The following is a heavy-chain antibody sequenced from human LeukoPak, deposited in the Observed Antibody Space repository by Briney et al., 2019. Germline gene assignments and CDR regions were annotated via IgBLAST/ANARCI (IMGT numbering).Heavy chain of an antibody. CDR1: GYTFTGYY. Sequence: ASVKVSCKASGYTFTGYYMHWVRQAPGQGLEWMGWINPNSGGTNYAQKFQGRVTMTRGTSISTAYMELSRLRSDDTAVYYCARSLRSGGSDPLQNWFDPWSQGTLVTVSS. V-gene: IGHV1-2*02. CDR2: INPNSGGT. CDR3: ARSLRSGGSDPLQNWFDP. J-gene: IGHJ5*02. D-gene: IGHD2-15*01.